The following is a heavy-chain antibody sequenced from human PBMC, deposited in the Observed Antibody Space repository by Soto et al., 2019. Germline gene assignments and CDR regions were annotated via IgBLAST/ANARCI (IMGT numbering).Heavy chain of an antibody. CDR1: GGSISTSGSY. Sequence: QLHLQESGPGRVKPSDTLSLTCSVSGGSISTSGSYWGWVLQAPEKGLEWLGSACYVGTINYNPPLMRRVAISVDTSKNQFSLKLTAVTAADTAVYYCARLPLVRGVPAWGLGTLVTVSS. J-gene: IGHJ5*02. V-gene: IGHV4-39*01. CDR3: ARLPLVRGVPA. CDR2: ACYVGTI. D-gene: IGHD3-10*01.